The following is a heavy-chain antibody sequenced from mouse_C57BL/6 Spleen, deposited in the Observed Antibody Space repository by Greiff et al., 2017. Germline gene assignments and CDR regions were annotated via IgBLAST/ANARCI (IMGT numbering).Heavy chain of an antibody. CDR2: ISDGGSYT. Sequence: DVHLVESGGGLVKPGGSLKLSCAASGFTFSSYAMSWVRQTPEKRLEWVATISDGGSYTYYPDNVKGRFTISRDNAKNNLYLQMSHLKSEDTAMYYCARDRNYYDSSFDYWGQGTTLTVSS. CDR1: GFTFSSYA. CDR3: ARDRNYYDSSFDY. J-gene: IGHJ2*01. D-gene: IGHD1-1*01. V-gene: IGHV5-4*01.